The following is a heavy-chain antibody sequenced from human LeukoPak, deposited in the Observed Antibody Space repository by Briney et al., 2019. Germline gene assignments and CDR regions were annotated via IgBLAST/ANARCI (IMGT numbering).Heavy chain of an antibody. CDR1: GGSISSGDYY. J-gene: IGHJ6*02. CDR3: ARERAYCGGDCYSGGTYYYYGMDV. V-gene: IGHV4-30-4*01. CDR2: IYYSGST. D-gene: IGHD2-21*02. Sequence: SETLSLTCTVSGGSISSGDYYWSWIRQPPGKGLEWIGYIYYSGSTYYNPSLKSRVTISVDTSKNQFSLKLSSVTAADTAVYYCARERAYCGGDCYSGGTYYYYGMDVWGQGTTVTVSS.